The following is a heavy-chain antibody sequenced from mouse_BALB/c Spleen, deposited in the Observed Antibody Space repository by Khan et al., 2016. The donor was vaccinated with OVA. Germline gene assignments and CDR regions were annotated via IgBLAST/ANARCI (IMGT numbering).Heavy chain of an antibody. CDR1: GYTFTDYE. V-gene: IGHV1-15*01. D-gene: IGHD1-1*01. CDR3: TSRVYGSSYGFAY. J-gene: IGHJ3*01. CDR2: IDPEADFT. Sequence: QVQLKESGAELVRPGASVTLSCKASGYTFTDYELHWVKQTPVHGLEWTGAIDPEADFTAYNQKFKGKATLTADKSSSTAYMELRSLTSEDSAVYYGTSRVYGSSYGFAYCGQGTLVAVS.